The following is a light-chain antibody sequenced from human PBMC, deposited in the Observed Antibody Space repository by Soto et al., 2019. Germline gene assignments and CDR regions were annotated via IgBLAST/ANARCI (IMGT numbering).Light chain of an antibody. CDR2: EGS. V-gene: IGLV2-23*01. CDR3: CSYAGSSIL. CDR1: SSDVGSYNL. J-gene: IGLJ2*01. Sequence: QSALTQPASVSGSPGQSITISCTGTSSDVGSYNLVSWYQQHPGKAPKVMIYEGSKRPSGVSNRFSGSKSGNTAPLTISGLHAEDEADYYCCSYAGSSILFGGGTKVTVL.